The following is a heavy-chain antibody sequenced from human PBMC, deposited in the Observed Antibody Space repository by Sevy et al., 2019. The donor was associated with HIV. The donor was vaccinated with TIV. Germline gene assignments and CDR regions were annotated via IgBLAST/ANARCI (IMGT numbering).Heavy chain of an antibody. J-gene: IGHJ6*02. Sequence: SETLSLTCTVSGGSISSYYWSWIRQPPGKGLEWIGYIYYSGSTNYNPSLKSRVTISVDTSKNQFSLKLSSVTAADTAVYYCARDKVVTPASYYYYGMDVWGQGTMVTVSS. V-gene: IGHV4-59*01. CDR3: ARDKVVTPASYYYYGMDV. CDR2: IYYSGST. CDR1: GGSISSYY. D-gene: IGHD3-22*01.